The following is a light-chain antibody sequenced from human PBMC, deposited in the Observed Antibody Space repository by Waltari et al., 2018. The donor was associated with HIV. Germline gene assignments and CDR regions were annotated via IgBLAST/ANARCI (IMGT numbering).Light chain of an antibody. CDR1: SSDGGGFNY. CDR3: ISYKDVNNVV. J-gene: IGLJ3*02. V-gene: IGLV2-8*01. Sequence: QSALTQPPSASGSPGQSVTISCPGTSSDGGGFNYVPWYQQQPPKAPKRVIYEVDRRPSGVPDRFSGSKSGNTASLTVSGLQPEDEADYYCISYKDVNNVVFGGGTKLTVL. CDR2: EVD.